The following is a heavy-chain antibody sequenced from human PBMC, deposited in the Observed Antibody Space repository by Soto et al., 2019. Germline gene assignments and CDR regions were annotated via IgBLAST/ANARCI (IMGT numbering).Heavy chain of an antibody. D-gene: IGHD2-8*01. J-gene: IGHJ4*02. Sequence: GGPLRLSCAASGFTFSSYAMHWVRQAPGKGLEWVAVISYDGSNKYYADSVKGRFTISRDNSKNTLYLQMNSLRAEDTAVYYCARDTAAMAGLDYWGQGTLVTVSS. CDR1: GFTFSSYA. CDR3: ARDTAAMAGLDY. V-gene: IGHV3-30-3*01. CDR2: ISYDGSNK.